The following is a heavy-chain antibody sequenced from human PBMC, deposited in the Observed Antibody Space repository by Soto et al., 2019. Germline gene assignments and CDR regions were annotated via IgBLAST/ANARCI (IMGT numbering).Heavy chain of an antibody. V-gene: IGHV4-59*01. CDR2: IYYSGST. Sequence: SETLSLTCTVSGGSISSYYWNWIRQPPGKGLEWFGYIYYSGSTNYNPSLKSRVTISLDTSKNQFSLKLSSVTAADTAVYYCARGRAEDYDILSIYYTYYFDHWGQGTLVTVSS. CDR3: ARGRAEDYDILSIYYTYYFDH. J-gene: IGHJ4*02. D-gene: IGHD3-9*01. CDR1: GGSISSYY.